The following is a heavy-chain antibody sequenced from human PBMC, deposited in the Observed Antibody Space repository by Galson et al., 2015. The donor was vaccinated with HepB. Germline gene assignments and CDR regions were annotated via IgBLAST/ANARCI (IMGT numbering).Heavy chain of an antibody. J-gene: IGHJ3*02. D-gene: IGHD3-3*01. V-gene: IGHV3-15*01. CDR1: GFTFNNAY. CDR2: IKSKTDGGTT. CDR3: TTTLLGVLEWPEAFDI. Sequence: SLRLSCAASGFTFNNAYMSWVRQAPGKGLEWLGRIKSKTDGGTTDYAAPMKGRFIISRDDSKNTLYLHMNSLKTEDTAVYHCTTTLLGVLEWPEAFDIWGQGTMVTVSS.